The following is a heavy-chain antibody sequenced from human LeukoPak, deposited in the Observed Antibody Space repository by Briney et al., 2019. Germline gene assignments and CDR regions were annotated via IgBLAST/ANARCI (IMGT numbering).Heavy chain of an antibody. Sequence: GGSLRLSCAASGFTFGSYGMHWGRQAPGKGLDWVAFLRYDGNNPYYPDSVKGRFSISRDNSKNTVFLQMNRLRLEDAGVYYCARGSRYGDYPYYCDFWGQGTLVTVSS. J-gene: IGHJ4*02. D-gene: IGHD4-17*01. CDR3: ARGSRYGDYPYYCDF. CDR2: LRYDGNNP. CDR1: GFTFGSYG. V-gene: IGHV3-30*02.